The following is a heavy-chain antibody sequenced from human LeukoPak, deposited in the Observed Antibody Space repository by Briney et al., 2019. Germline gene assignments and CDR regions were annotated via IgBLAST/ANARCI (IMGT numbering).Heavy chain of an antibody. CDR1: GGTFSTYA. CDR2: IIPIFGTT. D-gene: IGHD4-17*01. Sequence: ASVKASCKGSGGTFSTYAINWVRQAPGQGLEWMGGIIPIFGTTIYAQKFQGRVTVTTDASTSTVYMELSSLRSEDTPVYYCATPKTPTYGDSTPYFDYWGQGTLLTVSS. V-gene: IGHV1-69*05. J-gene: IGHJ4*02. CDR3: ATPKTPTYGDSTPYFDY.